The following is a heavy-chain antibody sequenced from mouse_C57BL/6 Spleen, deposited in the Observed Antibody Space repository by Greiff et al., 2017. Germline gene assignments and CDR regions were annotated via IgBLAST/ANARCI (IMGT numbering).Heavy chain of an antibody. CDR3: AREGATAGKGVFGFAY. D-gene: IGHD1-1*01. V-gene: IGHV5-4*01. CDR2: ISDGGSYT. Sequence: DVQLQESGGGLVKPGGSLKLSCAASGFTFSSYAMSWVRQTPEKRLEWVATISDGGSYTYYPDNVKGRFTISRDNAKNNLYLQMSQLKSEDTAMYYCAREGATAGKGVFGFAYWGQGTLVTVSA. J-gene: IGHJ3*01. CDR1: GFTFSSYA.